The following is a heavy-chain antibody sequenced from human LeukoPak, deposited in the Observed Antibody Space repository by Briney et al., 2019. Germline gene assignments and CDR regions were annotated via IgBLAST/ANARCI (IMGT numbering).Heavy chain of an antibody. CDR1: GYTFTGYY. Sequence: ASVKVSCKASGYTFTGYYMHWVRQAPGQGLEWMGWISAYNGNTNYAQKLQGRVTMTTDTSTSTAYMELRSLRSDDTAVYYCARAEGFAEFDPWDQGTLVTVSS. CDR2: ISAYNGNT. V-gene: IGHV1-18*01. J-gene: IGHJ5*02. CDR3: ARAEGFAEFDP.